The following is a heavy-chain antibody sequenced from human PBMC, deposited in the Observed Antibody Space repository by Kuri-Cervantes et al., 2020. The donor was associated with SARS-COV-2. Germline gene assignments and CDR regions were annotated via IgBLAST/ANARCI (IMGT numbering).Heavy chain of an antibody. D-gene: IGHD6-6*01. J-gene: IGHJ4*02. V-gene: IGHV4-59*01. Sequence: SETLSLTCTVSGGPISSYYWSWIRQPPGKGLEWIGYIYYSGSTNYNPSLKSRVTISVDTSKNQFSLKLSSVTAADTAVYYCARGDGAYSSSSPFDYWGQGTLVTVSS. CDR1: GGPISSYY. CDR2: IYYSGST. CDR3: ARGDGAYSSSSPFDY.